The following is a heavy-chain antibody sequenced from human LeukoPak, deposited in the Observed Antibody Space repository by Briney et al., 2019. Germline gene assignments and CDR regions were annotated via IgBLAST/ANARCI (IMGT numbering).Heavy chain of an antibody. J-gene: IGHJ5*01. Sequence: GESLKICCKGYGYTFTSQWIGWVRQMPGKGLEWMGIVFPRDSDTRYSPSFQGRVTISVDKSINSAYLQWTSLKASDTAIYYCARLNGYIDSWGQGTQVTVSS. CDR1: GYTFTSQW. CDR2: VFPRDSDT. D-gene: IGHD5-24*01. V-gene: IGHV5-51*01. CDR3: ARLNGYIDS.